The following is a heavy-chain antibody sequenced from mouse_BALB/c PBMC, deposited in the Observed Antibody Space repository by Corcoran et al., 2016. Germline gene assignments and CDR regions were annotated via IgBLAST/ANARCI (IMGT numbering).Heavy chain of an antibody. D-gene: IGHD1-2*01. Sequence: EVQLQQSGAELVKPGASVKLSCTASGFNIKDTYMHWVKQRPEQGLELIGRIDPANGNTKYDPKFQGKATITADTSSNTAYLQLSSLTSEDTAVYYCARDYYGYYAMDYWGQGTSVTVSS. CDR2: IDPANGNT. J-gene: IGHJ4*01. V-gene: IGHV14-3*02. CDR3: ARDYYGYYAMDY. CDR1: GFNIKDTY.